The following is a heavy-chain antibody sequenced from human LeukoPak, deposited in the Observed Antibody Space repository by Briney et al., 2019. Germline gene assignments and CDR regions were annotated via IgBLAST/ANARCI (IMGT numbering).Heavy chain of an antibody. D-gene: IGHD5-18*01. CDR1: GFTFSSYA. CDR2: ISYDGSNK. J-gene: IGHJ4*02. Sequence: GGSLRLPCAASGFTFSSYAMHWVRQAPGKGLEWVAVISYDGSNKYYADSVKGRFTISRDNSKNTLYLQMNSLRAEDTAVYYCARTIRAMVTPDYWGQGTLVTVSS. V-gene: IGHV3-30*04. CDR3: ARTIRAMVTPDY.